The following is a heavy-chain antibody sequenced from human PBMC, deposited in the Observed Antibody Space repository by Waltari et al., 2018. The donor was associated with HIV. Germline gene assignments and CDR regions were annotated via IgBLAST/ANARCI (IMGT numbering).Heavy chain of an antibody. CDR1: GYILTELS. V-gene: IGHV1-24*01. Sequence: QVQLVQSGAEVKRPGASVKVSCKVSGYILTELSIHWVRQAPGKGLEWVGSFDSEDGKTTCAQKCQGRVTMTEDTSTDTASMEVRSLRSEDTAVYYCATARQWLVDSGMDVWGQGTTVTVSS. D-gene: IGHD6-19*01. J-gene: IGHJ6*02. CDR2: FDSEDGKT. CDR3: ATARQWLVDSGMDV.